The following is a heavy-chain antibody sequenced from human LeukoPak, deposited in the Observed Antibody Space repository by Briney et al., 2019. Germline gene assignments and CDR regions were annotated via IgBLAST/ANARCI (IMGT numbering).Heavy chain of an antibody. D-gene: IGHD3-10*01. V-gene: IGHV3-30-3*01. J-gene: IGHJ4*02. CDR2: ISYDGSNK. CDR3: AKEGDRTYYYGSGSPNAYFDY. Sequence: GGSLRLSCAASGFTFSSYAMHWVRQAPGKGLEWVAVISYDGSNKYYADSVKGRFTISRDNSKNTLYLQMNSLRAEDTAVYYCAKEGDRTYYYGSGSPNAYFDYWGQGTLVTVSS. CDR1: GFTFSSYA.